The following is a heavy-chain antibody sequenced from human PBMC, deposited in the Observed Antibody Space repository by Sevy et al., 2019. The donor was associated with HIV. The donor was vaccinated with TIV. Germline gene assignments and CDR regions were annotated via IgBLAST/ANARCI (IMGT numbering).Heavy chain of an antibody. J-gene: IGHJ5*02. CDR3: ARGGQFTTTFGVVEPADWFDP. D-gene: IGHD3-3*01. CDR2: INPSGRGT. CDR1: GYTFTSYY. V-gene: IGHV1-46*03. Sequence: ASVKVSCKTSGYTFTSYYMHWVRQAPGQGLEWMGIINPSGRGTIYAQKVQGRVTMTRDTSTSTVYMELSSLGSEDTAVYYCARGGQFTTTFGVVEPADWFDPWGQGTLVTVSS.